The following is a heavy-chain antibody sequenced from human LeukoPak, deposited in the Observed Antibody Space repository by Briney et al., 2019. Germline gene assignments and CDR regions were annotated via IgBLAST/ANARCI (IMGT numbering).Heavy chain of an antibody. CDR3: ARHYCSSTSCYFWFDP. V-gene: IGHV1-2*02. Sequence: ASVKVSCKASGYTFTDYYMHWVRQAPGQGLEWMGWINPNSGGTNYAQKFQGRVTMTRDTSISTAYMELSRLRSDDTAVYYCARHYCSSTSCYFWFDPWGQGTLVTVSS. J-gene: IGHJ5*02. CDR1: GYTFTDYY. CDR2: INPNSGGT. D-gene: IGHD2-2*01.